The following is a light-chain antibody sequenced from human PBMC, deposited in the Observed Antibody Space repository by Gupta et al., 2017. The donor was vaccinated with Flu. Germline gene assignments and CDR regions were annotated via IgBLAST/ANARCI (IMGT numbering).Light chain of an antibody. CDR3: QQNDNNPLFT. CDR1: QSIRTY. CDR2: AAS. V-gene: IGKV1-39*01. J-gene: IGKJ3*01. Sequence: SSLSASVGDRVTITCRASQSIRTYLNWYKQKPGKGPKLLIYAASSWQSGVPSRFSGSGYGTDFTLTISSRQPEDFASYYCQQNDNNPLFTFGHGTKVEI.